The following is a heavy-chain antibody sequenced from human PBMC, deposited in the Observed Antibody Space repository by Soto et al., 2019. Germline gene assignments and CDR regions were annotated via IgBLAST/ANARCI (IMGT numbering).Heavy chain of an antibody. CDR1: GFTFSSYA. CDR2: ITGSGDNR. V-gene: IGHV3-23*01. D-gene: IGHD4-17*01. CDR3: AKDYGNFWDPLDY. Sequence: GGSLRLSCAASGFTFSSYAMSWVRQAPGKGLEWVSGITGSGDNRYYADSVKGRFAISRDNSKNTLYLQMNSLRVEDTAVFYCAKDYGNFWDPLDYWGQGTLVTVSS. J-gene: IGHJ4*02.